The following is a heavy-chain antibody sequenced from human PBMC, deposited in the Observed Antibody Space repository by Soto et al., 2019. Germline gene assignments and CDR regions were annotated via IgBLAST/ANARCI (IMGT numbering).Heavy chain of an antibody. CDR1: GYIFASYW. J-gene: IGHJ6*02. Sequence: PVESLKISCQGSGYIFASYWICCFRQMPVKVLEWMGIIYPGDSDTRYSPSFQGQVTISADKSLRTAYLQWTSLKASDTALYYCARTRSFTLGFYYDGMDVWGQGTTVTVSS. CDR2: IYPGDSDT. V-gene: IGHV5-51*01. D-gene: IGHD6-6*01. CDR3: ARTRSFTLGFYYDGMDV.